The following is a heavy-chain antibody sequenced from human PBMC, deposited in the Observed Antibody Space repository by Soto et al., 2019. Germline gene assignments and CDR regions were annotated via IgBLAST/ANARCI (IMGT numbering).Heavy chain of an antibody. D-gene: IGHD3-16*01. Sequence: QVQVVQSGAEVKKPGASVTVSCKASGYTFTTYAIHWVRQAPGQSLEWMGWINTDNGNTYYSQKMQARVTITRDTSASTADMELSRLRSEDTAVYYWARSRVRGGYYFDSWGQGALVTVSS. CDR2: INTDNGNT. CDR3: ARSRVRGGYYFDS. CDR1: GYTFTTYA. V-gene: IGHV1-3*04. J-gene: IGHJ4*02.